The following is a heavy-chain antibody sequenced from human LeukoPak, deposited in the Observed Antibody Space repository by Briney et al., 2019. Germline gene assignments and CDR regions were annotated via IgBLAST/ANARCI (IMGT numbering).Heavy chain of an antibody. CDR2: IYSSGST. J-gene: IGHJ5*02. Sequence: SENLSLTCTVSGGSISSYFWSWIRQPAGEGLEWIGRIYSSGSTNYNPSLKSRVTMSVDTYKNQFSLKLSSVTAADTAVYYCARDSLLGSYSGYDWGWFDPWGQGTLVIVSS. CDR3: ARDSLLGSYSGYDWGWFDP. CDR1: GGSISSYF. V-gene: IGHV4-4*07. D-gene: IGHD5-12*01.